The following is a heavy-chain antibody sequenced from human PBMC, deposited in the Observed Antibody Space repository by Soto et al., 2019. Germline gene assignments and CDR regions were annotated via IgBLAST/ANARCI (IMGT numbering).Heavy chain of an antibody. D-gene: IGHD5-18*01. V-gene: IGHV3-30-3*01. Sequence: PGGSLRLSCLASGFGFSGYSMHWVRQAPGKGLDWVAVIKHDGSEIYYADSVKGRFTISKDDSKNTLHLQMNALRVDDTALYYCVRVGWGYSYGNGMDGWGQGTTVTLS. CDR2: IKHDGSEI. CDR1: GFGFSGYS. J-gene: IGHJ6*02. CDR3: VRVGWGYSYGNGMDG.